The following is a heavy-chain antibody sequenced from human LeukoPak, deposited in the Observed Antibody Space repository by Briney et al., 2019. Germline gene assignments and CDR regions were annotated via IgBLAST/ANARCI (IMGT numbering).Heavy chain of an antibody. V-gene: IGHV4-34*01. Sequence: SETLSLTCAVYGGSFGGYYWTWIRQPLGKGLEWIGEINHSGSTNYNPSLKSRVTISVDTSKNQFSLKLSSVTAADTAVYYCARSITMPLYWGQGTLVTVSS. CDR3: ARSITMPLY. CDR2: INHSGST. J-gene: IGHJ4*02. CDR1: GGSFGGYY. D-gene: IGHD3-10*01.